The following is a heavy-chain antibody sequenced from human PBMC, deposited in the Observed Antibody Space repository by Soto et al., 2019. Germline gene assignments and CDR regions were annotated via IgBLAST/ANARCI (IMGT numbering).Heavy chain of an antibody. Sequence: SETLSLTCTVSGGSISSGGYYWSWIRQHPGKGLEWIGYIYYSGSTYYNPSLKSRVTISVDTSKNQFSLKLSSVTAADTAVYYCASSGYYHSKYYFDYWGQGTLVTVSS. CDR3: ASSGYYHSKYYFDY. J-gene: IGHJ4*02. V-gene: IGHV4-31*03. D-gene: IGHD3-22*01. CDR2: IYYSGST. CDR1: GGSISSGGYY.